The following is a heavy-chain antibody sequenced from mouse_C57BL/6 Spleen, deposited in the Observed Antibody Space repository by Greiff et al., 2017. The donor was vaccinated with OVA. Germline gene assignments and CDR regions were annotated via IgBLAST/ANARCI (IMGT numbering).Heavy chain of an antibody. Sequence: QVHVKQPGAELVKPGASVKMSCKASGYTFTSYWITWVKQRPGQGLEWIGDIYPGSGSTNYNEKLKSKATLTVDTSSSTAYMQLSSLTSEDSAVYYCAYSNYDGGFAYWGQGTLVTVSA. D-gene: IGHD2-5*01. CDR1: GYTFTSYW. CDR2: IYPGSGST. V-gene: IGHV1-55*01. CDR3: AYSNYDGGFAY. J-gene: IGHJ3*01.